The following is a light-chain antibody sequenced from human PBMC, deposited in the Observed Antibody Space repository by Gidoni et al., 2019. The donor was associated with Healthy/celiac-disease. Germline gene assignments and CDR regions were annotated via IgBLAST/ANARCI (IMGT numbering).Light chain of an antibody. Sequence: QSVLTQPTSVSGAPGQRVTISCTWSSSNIWAGYDVHWYQQLPGTAPKLLIYGNSNRPSGVPDRFSGSKSGTSASLAITGLQAEDEADYYCQSYDSSLSGHWVFGGGTKLTVL. CDR1: SSNIWAGYD. CDR2: GNS. CDR3: QSYDSSLSGHWV. V-gene: IGLV1-40*01. J-gene: IGLJ3*02.